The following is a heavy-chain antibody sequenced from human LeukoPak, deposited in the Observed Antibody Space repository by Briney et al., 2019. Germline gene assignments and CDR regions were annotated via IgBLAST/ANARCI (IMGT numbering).Heavy chain of an antibody. J-gene: IGHJ5*02. CDR1: GFTFGDYA. Sequence: GGSLRFSCTAYGFTFGDYAMSWVRQAPGKGLEWVGFIRSKASGGTPEYAASVNVRFNISRDTSKDIAYLQMNSLKAEDTAVYYCTREGDCSSTSCYGADIGFDPWGQGTLVTVSS. V-gene: IGHV3-49*04. CDR2: IRSKASGGTP. CDR3: TREGDCSSTSCYGADIGFDP. D-gene: IGHD2-2*01.